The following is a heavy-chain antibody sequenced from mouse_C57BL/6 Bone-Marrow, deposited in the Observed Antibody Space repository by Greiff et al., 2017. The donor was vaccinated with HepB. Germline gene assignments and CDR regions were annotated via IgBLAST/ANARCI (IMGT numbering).Heavy chain of an antibody. CDR3: ARAYGSSSPWFAY. D-gene: IGHD1-1*01. Sequence: EVKLEESEGGLVQPGRSMKLSCTASGFTFSDYYMAWVRQVPEKGLEWVANINYDGSSTYYLDSLKSRFIISRDNAKNILYLQMSSLKSEDTATYYCARAYGSSSPWFAYWGQGTLVTVSA. CDR2: INYDGSST. CDR1: GFTFSDYY. V-gene: IGHV5-16*01. J-gene: IGHJ3*01.